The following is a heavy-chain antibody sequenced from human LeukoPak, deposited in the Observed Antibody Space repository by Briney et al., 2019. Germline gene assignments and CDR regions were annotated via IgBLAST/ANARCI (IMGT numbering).Heavy chain of an antibody. V-gene: IGHV3-30*04. CDR1: GFTFSSYA. CDR2: ISYDGSNK. Sequence: GGSLRLSCAASGFTFSSYAMHWVRQAPGKGLEWVAVISYDGSNKYYADSVKGRFTNSRDNSKNTLYLQMNSLRAEDTAVYYCARDRGYCSSTSCYALYYFDYWGQGTLVTVSS. J-gene: IGHJ4*02. D-gene: IGHD2-2*03. CDR3: ARDRGYCSSTSCYALYYFDY.